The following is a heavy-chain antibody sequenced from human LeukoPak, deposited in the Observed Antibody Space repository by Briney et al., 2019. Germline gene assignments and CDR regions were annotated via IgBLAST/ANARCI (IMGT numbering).Heavy chain of an antibody. Sequence: GGSLRLSCAASGFTFSSYGTHWVRQAPGKGLEWVAVIWYDGSNKYYADSVKGRFTISRDNSKNTLYLQMNSLRAEDTAVYYCARGWMGRDTAIYYYYGMDVWGQGTTVTVSS. CDR1: GFTFSSYG. CDR3: ARGWMGRDTAIYYYYGMDV. D-gene: IGHD5-18*01. CDR2: IWYDGSNK. V-gene: IGHV3-33*01. J-gene: IGHJ6*02.